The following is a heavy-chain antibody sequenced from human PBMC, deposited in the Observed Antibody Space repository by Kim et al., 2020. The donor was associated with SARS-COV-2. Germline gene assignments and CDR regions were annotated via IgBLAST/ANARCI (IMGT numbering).Heavy chain of an antibody. Sequence: GGSLRLSCAASGFTVSSNYMSWVRQAPGKGLEWVSVIYSGGSTYYADSVKGRFTISRDNSKNTLYLQMNSLRAEDTAVYYCARDLFEYQLLSETYYYYGMDVWGQGTTVTVSS. CDR3: ARDLFEYQLLSETYYYYGMDV. V-gene: IGHV3-53*01. CDR1: GFTVSSNY. CDR2: IYSGGST. J-gene: IGHJ6*02. D-gene: IGHD2-2*01.